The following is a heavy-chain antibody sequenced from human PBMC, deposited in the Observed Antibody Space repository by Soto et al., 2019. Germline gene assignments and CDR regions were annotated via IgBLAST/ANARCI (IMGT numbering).Heavy chain of an antibody. CDR2: ISAYNGNT. CDR1: GYTFTSYG. CDR3: ARHNSQWPNWFDP. D-gene: IGHD2-21*01. J-gene: IGHJ5*02. V-gene: IGHV1-18*01. Sequence: QDQVEQSGAEVKKPGASVKVSCKASGYTFTSYGISWVRQAPGQGLEWMGWISAYNGNTNYAQKLQGRVTMTTDTSTSTAYTELRSLRSDDTAVYYCARHNSQWPNWFDPWGQGTLVTVSS.